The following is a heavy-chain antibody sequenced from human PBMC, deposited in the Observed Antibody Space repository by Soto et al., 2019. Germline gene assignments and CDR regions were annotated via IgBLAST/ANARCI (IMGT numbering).Heavy chain of an antibody. V-gene: IGHV1-69*04. CDR1: GGTFSSYT. CDR2: IIPILGIA. Sequence: SVTVSCKASGGTFSSYTIIWVRQAPGQGLEWMGRIIPILGIANYAQKFQGRVTITADKSTSTAYMELSSLRSEDTAVYYCARDAYSSSSHYYYYYMDVWGKGTTVTVSS. D-gene: IGHD6-6*01. CDR3: ARDAYSSSSHYYYYYMDV. J-gene: IGHJ6*03.